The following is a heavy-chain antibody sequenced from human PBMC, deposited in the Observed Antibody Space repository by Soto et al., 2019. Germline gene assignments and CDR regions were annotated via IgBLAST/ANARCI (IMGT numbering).Heavy chain of an antibody. Sequence: SVKVSCQTSGFTFSNSAVQWVRQARGQRLEWMGWIAFDSSNTNYALKFQERVTFTRDVSTSTAYMELSSLRSEDTAVYYCAAPHSYCGSTSCPFNYWGQGTLVTVSS. CDR2: IAFDSSNT. V-gene: IGHV1-58*01. J-gene: IGHJ4*02. CDR1: GFTFSNSA. CDR3: AAPHSYCGSTSCPFNY. D-gene: IGHD2-2*01.